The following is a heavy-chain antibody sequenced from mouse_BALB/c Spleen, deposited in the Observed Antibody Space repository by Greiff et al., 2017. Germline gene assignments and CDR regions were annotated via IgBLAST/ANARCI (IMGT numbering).Heavy chain of an antibody. J-gene: IGHJ2*01. D-gene: IGHD1-1*02. CDR1: GYSITSGYY. Sequence: EVQRVESGPGLVKPSQSLSLTCSVTGYSITSGYYWNWIRQFPGNKLEWMGYISYDGSNNYNPSLKNRISITRDTSKNQFFLKLNSVTTEDTATYYCASCYGYLDYWGQGTTLTVSS. V-gene: IGHV3-6*02. CDR3: ASCYGYLDY. CDR2: ISYDGSN.